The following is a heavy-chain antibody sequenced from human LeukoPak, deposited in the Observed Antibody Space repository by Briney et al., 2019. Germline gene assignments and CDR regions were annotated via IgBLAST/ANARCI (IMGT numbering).Heavy chain of an antibody. CDR2: INPDGSGK. D-gene: IGHD3-16*01. Sequence: GESLRLSCAVSGFTLSTYWMNWGGQVPGKGLDWVDNINPDGSGKRYVDSVKGRFTIARDNADNSLSLQMNSLRAEDTAVYYCASWGAGGNSWGQGTLVTVSS. CDR3: ASWGAGGNS. CDR1: GFTLSTYW. J-gene: IGHJ4*02. V-gene: IGHV3-7*01.